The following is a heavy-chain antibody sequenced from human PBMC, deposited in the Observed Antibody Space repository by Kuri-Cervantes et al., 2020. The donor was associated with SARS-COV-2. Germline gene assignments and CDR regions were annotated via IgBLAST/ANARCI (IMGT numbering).Heavy chain of an antibody. CDR3: ARRAAAGTILLDY. D-gene: IGHD6-13*01. CDR1: GGSFSGFY. V-gene: IGHV4-34*01. Sequence: GSLRLSCAVYGGSFSGFYWSWIRQAPGKGLEWIGEINHSGSANYSPSLKSRVTISVGTSKNQFSLRLSSVTAADTAVYYCARRAAAGTILLDYWGQGTLVTVSS. CDR2: INHSGSA. J-gene: IGHJ4*02.